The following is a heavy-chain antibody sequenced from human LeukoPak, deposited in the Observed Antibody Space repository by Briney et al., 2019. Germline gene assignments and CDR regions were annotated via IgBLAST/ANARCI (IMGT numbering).Heavy chain of an antibody. CDR2: INPNTGGT. V-gene: IGHV1-2*04. CDR3: ARGKLLWFGELSYDAFDI. Sequence: ASVKVSCKASGYTFTGYYMHWVRQAPGQGLEWMGWINPNTGGTNYAQKFQGCVTMTRDTSISTAYMELSRLRSDDTAVYYCARGKLLWFGELSYDAFDIWGQGTMVTVSS. CDR1: GYTFTGYY. J-gene: IGHJ3*02. D-gene: IGHD3-10*01.